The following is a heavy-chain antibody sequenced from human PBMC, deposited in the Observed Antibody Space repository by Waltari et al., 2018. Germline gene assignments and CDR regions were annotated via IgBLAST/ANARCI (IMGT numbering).Heavy chain of an antibody. V-gene: IGHV5-10-1*01. CDR1: GYSFTTYW. CDR2: IDPSDSYT. J-gene: IGHJ6*03. Sequence: EVQLVQSGAEVTMPGESLRISCMGFGYSFTTYWITWVRQMPGKGLEWMGRIDPSDSYTNYSPSFQGHVTISADRSINTAYLQWSSLKASDTAIYYCARTSTRDFYYMDVWGKGTTVTVSS. D-gene: IGHD2-2*01. CDR3: ARTSTRDFYYMDV.